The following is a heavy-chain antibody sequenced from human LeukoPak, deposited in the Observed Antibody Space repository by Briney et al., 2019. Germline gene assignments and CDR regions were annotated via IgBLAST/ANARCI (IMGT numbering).Heavy chain of an antibody. D-gene: IGHD6-6*01. Sequence: QPGGSLRLSCAASGLTFSSYGMHWVRQAPGKGLEWVAFIRYDGSNKYYADSVKGRFTISRDNSKNTLYLRMNSLRAEDTAVYYCAKDQRRAARPSDYWGQGTLVTVSS. CDR1: GLTFSSYG. CDR2: IRYDGSNK. J-gene: IGHJ4*02. V-gene: IGHV3-30*02. CDR3: AKDQRRAARPSDY.